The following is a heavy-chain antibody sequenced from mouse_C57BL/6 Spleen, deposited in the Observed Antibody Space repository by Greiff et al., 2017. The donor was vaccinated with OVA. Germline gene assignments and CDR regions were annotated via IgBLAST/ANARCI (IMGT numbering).Heavy chain of an antibody. CDR3: ARGDWDGGY. D-gene: IGHD4-1*01. J-gene: IGHJ2*01. Sequence: QVQLKESGAELARPGASVKLSCKASGYTFTSYGLSWVKQRTGQGLEWIGEIYPRSGNTCYNEKFKGKATLTADKSSSTAYMELRSLTSEDSAVYFCARGDWDGGYWGQGTTLTVSS. CDR2: IYPRSGNT. V-gene: IGHV1-81*01. CDR1: GYTFTSYG.